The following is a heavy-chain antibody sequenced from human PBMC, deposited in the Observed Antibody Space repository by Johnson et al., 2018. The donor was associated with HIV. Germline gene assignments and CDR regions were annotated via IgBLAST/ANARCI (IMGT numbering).Heavy chain of an antibody. CDR3: AKDRRGKQQLVTGNDAFDI. J-gene: IGHJ3*02. CDR2: MSFDGNNR. Sequence: QVHLVESGGGVVQPGRSLGLSCAASGFTFSSNPMHWVRQAPGKGLEWVAVMSFDGNNRYYADSVKGRFTISRDNSKNTLYLQMNSLRAEDTAVYYCAKDRRGKQQLVTGNDAFDIWGQGTMVTVSS. D-gene: IGHD6-13*01. V-gene: IGHV3-30-3*01. CDR1: GFTFSSNP.